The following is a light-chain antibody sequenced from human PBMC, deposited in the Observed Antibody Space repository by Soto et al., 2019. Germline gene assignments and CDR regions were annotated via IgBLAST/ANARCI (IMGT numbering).Light chain of an antibody. Sequence: DIQMTQSPSTLSASVGDRVTITCRASQSISTWLAWYQQKPGKAPKLLIYKASSLESGVPSRFSGSGSSTEFTLTIRSLQPDVFGTYYCQQYNSYWTCGQGTKVEIK. CDR1: QSISTW. CDR3: QQYNSYWT. V-gene: IGKV1-5*03. J-gene: IGKJ1*01. CDR2: KAS.